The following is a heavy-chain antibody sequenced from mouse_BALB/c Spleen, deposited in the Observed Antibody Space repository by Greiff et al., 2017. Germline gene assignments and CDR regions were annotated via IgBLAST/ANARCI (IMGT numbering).Heavy chain of an antibody. Sequence: QVTLKVSGPGILQPSQTLSLTCSFSGFSLSTSGMSVGWIRQPSGKGLEWLAHIWWNDDKYYNPALKSRLTISKDTSNNQVFLKIASVVTADTATYYCARIAEKAPYYGSSYGYAMDYWGQGTSVTVSS. CDR3: ARIAEKAPYYGSSYGYAMDY. V-gene: IGHV8-8*01. CDR1: GFSLSTSGMS. D-gene: IGHD1-1*01. CDR2: IWWNDDK. J-gene: IGHJ4*01.